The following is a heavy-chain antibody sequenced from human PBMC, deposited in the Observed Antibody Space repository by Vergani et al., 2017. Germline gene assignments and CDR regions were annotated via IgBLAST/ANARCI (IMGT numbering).Heavy chain of an antibody. CDR3: ARDGSEYNNDARDV. Sequence: QVQLQESGPGLVQPSQTLSLTCTVSGGSFSTGGQSWTRLRPTAGKGLEWIGRIYTSGPTNYNTALRSLTIMSVDAYKKLFSLKLTSVTAADTAVYYGARDGSEYNNDARDVWGQGSKVTVTS. CDR2: IYTSGPT. V-gene: IGHV4-61*02. CDR1: GGSFSTGGQS. J-gene: IGHJ3*01. D-gene: IGHD5-18*01.